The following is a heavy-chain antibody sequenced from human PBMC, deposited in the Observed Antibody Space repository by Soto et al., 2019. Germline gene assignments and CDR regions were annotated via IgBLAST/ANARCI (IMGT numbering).Heavy chain of an antibody. J-gene: IGHJ3*02. CDR3: ARAHGSGWGAFDI. CDR1: GGSISSGGYS. Sequence: QLQLQESGSGLVKPSQTLSLTCSVSGGSISSGGYSWSWIRQPPGKGLEWIGYINHSGSTYYNPSLKSRVTISVDRAKNQFSLKLSSVTAADTAVYYCARAHGSGWGAFDIWGQGTMVTVSS. CDR2: INHSGST. D-gene: IGHD3-10*01. V-gene: IGHV4-30-2*01.